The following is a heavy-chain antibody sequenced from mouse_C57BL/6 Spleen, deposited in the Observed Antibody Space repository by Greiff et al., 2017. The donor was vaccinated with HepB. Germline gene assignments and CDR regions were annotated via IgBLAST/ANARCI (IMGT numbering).Heavy chain of an antibody. CDR3: ARWATAQATWLAY. J-gene: IGHJ3*01. Sequence: VQLQQSGAELVKPGASVKLSCKASGYTFTSYWMHWVKQRPGRGLEWIGRIDPNSGGTKYNEKFKSKATLTVDKPSSTAYMQLSSLTSEEAAVYDCARWATAQATWLAYWGQGTLVTVSA. V-gene: IGHV1-72*01. CDR2: IDPNSGGT. D-gene: IGHD3-2*02. CDR1: GYTFTSYW.